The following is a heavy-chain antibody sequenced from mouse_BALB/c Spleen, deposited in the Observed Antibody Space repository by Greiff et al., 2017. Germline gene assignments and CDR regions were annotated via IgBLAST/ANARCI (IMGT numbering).Heavy chain of an antibody. J-gene: IGHJ4*01. CDR3: ARGNYGRDYYAMDY. V-gene: IGHV5-6-5*01. CDR2: ISSGGST. Sequence: EVHLVESGGGLVKPGGSLKLSCAASGFTFSSYAMSWVRQTPEKRLEWVASISSGGSTYYPDSVKGRFTISRDNARNILYLQMSSLRSEDTAMYYCARGNYGRDYYAMDYWGQGTSGTVSS. D-gene: IGHD1-1*01. CDR1: GFTFSSYA.